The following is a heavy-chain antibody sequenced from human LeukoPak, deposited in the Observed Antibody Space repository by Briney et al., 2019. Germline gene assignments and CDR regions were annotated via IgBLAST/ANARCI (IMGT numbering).Heavy chain of an antibody. CDR1: GGSFSGYY. CDR3: ARAPYGYGSGSYYWFDP. D-gene: IGHD3-10*01. Sequence: SETLSLTCAVYGGSFSGYYWSWIRQPPGKGLEWIGEINHSGSTNYNPSLKSRVTISVDTFKNQFSLKLSSVTAADTAVYYCARAPYGYGSGSYYWFDPWGQGTLVTVSS. V-gene: IGHV4-34*01. CDR2: INHSGST. J-gene: IGHJ5*02.